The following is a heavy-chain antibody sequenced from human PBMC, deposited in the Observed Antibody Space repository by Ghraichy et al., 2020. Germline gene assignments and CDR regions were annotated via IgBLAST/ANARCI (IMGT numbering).Heavy chain of an antibody. CDR3: AKDQARSSSWYYFDY. V-gene: IGHV3-23*01. CDR1: GFTFSSYA. CDR2: ISGSGGST. D-gene: IGHD6-13*01. J-gene: IGHJ4*02. Sequence: LSLTCAASGFTFSSYAMSWVRQAPGKGLEWVSAISGSGGSTYYADSVKGRFTISRDNSKNTLYLQMNSLRAEDTAVYYCAKDQARSSSWYYFDYWGQGTLVTVSS.